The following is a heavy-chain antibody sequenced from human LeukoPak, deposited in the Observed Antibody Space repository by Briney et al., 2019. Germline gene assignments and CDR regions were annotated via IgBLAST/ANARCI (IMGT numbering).Heavy chain of an antibody. Sequence: PGGSLRLSCAASGFTFSSYSMSWVRQAPGQGLEWVSYISSSSGTIYYADSVKGRFTISRDNAKNSLYLQMNSLRAEDTAVYYCASVVVLPDVWGKGTTVTVSS. J-gene: IGHJ6*04. V-gene: IGHV3-48*04. CDR2: ISSSSGTI. CDR3: ASVVVLPDV. CDR1: GFTFSSYS. D-gene: IGHD2-21*01.